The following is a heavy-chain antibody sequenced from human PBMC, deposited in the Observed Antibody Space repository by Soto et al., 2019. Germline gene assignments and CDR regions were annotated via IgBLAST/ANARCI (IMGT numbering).Heavy chain of an antibody. J-gene: IGHJ4*02. V-gene: IGHV4-59*01. CDR1: GGSISSYY. CDR3: ARARLYGDFWSGPQGEYFDY. D-gene: IGHD3-3*01. Sequence: PXETLSLTCTVAGGSISSYYWSWIRQPPGKGLEWIGYIYYSGSTNYNPSLKSRVTISVDTSKNQFSLKLSSVTAADTAVYYCARARLYGDFWSGPQGEYFDYWGQGTLVTVSS. CDR2: IYYSGST.